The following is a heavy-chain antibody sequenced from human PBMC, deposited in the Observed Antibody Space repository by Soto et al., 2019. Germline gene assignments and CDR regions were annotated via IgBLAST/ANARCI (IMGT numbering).Heavy chain of an antibody. Sequence: QVQLVESGGGVVQPGRSLRLSCAASGFTFSSYGMHWVRQAPGKGLEWVAVIWYDGSNKYYADSVKGRFTISRDNSKNTLYLQMNSLRAEDTAVYYCARDFGIPDYYYGMDVWGQGTTVTVSS. CDR1: GFTFSSYG. CDR2: IWYDGSNK. CDR3: ARDFGIPDYYYGMDV. V-gene: IGHV3-33*01. J-gene: IGHJ6*02. D-gene: IGHD3-16*01.